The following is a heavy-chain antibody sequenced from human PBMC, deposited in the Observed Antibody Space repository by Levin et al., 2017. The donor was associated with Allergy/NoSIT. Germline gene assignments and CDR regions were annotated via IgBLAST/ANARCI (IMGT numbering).Heavy chain of an antibody. J-gene: IGHJ4*02. V-gene: IGHV4-34*01. CDR2: INHSGST. Sequence: SQTLSLTCAVYGGSFRGYYWSWIRQPPGKGLEWIGEINHSGSTNYNPSLKSRVTISVDTSKNQFSLKLSSVTAADTAVYYCARQWRGPGDSSTDHFDYWGQGTLVTVSS. CDR1: GGSFRGYY. D-gene: IGHD6-13*01. CDR3: ARQWRGPGDSSTDHFDY.